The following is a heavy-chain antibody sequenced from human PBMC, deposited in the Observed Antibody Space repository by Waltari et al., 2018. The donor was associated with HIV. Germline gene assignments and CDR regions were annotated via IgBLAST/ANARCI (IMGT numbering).Heavy chain of an antibody. D-gene: IGHD3-10*01. J-gene: IGHJ5*02. V-gene: IGHV1-8*01. CDR2: MNPDSGNT. Sequence: QVRLVQSGAEVKKPGASVKVSCQASGYTFTNSDIHWVRQAPGQGREWMGWMNPDSGNTGFAQKFQGRITMSRDVSINTAYMELSSLRSDDTAVYYCAVNSGSYYDHNWFDPWGQGTLVTVSS. CDR1: GYTFTNSD. CDR3: AVNSGSYYDHNWFDP.